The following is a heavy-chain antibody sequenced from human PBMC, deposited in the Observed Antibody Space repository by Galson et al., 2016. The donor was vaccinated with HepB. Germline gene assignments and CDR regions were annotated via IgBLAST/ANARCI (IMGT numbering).Heavy chain of an antibody. CDR2: ISSNTYGGTT. CDR3: TRDPRYYYDTSASST. V-gene: IGHV3-49*03. CDR1: GFTFGDHA. Sequence: SLRLSCAASGFTFGDHAMSWFRQAPGKGLEWVGFISSNTYGGTTEYAASVKSRFTISRDDSRSVAYLQMNSLKTEDTAVYYCTRDPRYYYDTSASSTWGQGTLVTVSS. J-gene: IGHJ5*02. D-gene: IGHD3-22*01.